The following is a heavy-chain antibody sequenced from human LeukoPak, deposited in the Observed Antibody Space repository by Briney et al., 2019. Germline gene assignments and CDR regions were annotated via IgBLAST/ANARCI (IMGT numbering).Heavy chain of an antibody. CDR2: INPNSGGT. CDR3: ARDKEGPYYYYYYMDV. V-gene: IGHV1-2*02. Sequence: RASVKVSCKASGYTFTGYYMHWVRQAPGQGLEWMGWINPNSGGTNYAQKFQGRVTMTRDTSISTAYMELSRLRSDDTAVYYCARDKEGPYYYYYYMDVWGKGTTVTISS. CDR1: GYTFTGYY. J-gene: IGHJ6*03.